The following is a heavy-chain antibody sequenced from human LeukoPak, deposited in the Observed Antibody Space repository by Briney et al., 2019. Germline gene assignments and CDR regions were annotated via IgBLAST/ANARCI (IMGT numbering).Heavy chain of an antibody. CDR1: GFTFSSYA. J-gene: IGHJ4*02. CDR2: ISISGGNT. D-gene: IGHD4-23*01. Sequence: GGSLRLSCAASGFTFSSYAMSWVRQAPGKGLEWVSTISISGGNTYYADSVKGRFTISRDNSNNTLYLQMNSLRAEDTAVYYCAKGEVNFDYWGQGTLVTVSS. V-gene: IGHV3-23*01. CDR3: AKGEVNFDY.